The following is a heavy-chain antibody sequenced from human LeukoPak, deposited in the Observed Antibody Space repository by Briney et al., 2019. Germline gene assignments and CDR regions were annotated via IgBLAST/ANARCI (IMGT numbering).Heavy chain of an antibody. Sequence: GGSLRLSCAASGFTFSDYYMSWIRQAPGKGLEWVSYISSSSSYTNYADSVKGRFTISRDNSKNTLYLQMNSLRAEDTAVYYCAKDRYYDSSGYPYYYGMDVWGQGTTVTVSS. CDR2: ISSSSSYT. CDR3: AKDRYYDSSGYPYYYGMDV. D-gene: IGHD3-22*01. CDR1: GFTFSDYY. V-gene: IGHV3-11*06. J-gene: IGHJ6*02.